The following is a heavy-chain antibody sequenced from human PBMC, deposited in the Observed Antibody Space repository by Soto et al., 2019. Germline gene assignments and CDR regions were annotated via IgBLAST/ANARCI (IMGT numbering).Heavy chain of an antibody. CDR2: IYSGGST. D-gene: IGHD6-19*01. J-gene: IGHJ4*02. CDR3: ARGSGGLYYFDF. V-gene: IGHV3-53*01. Sequence: PGGSLRLSCAASGFSVSTNYMTWVRQAPGKGLEWVSVIYSGGSTYYADSVKGRFTISRDNSKNTLHLQMNSLRAEDTAVYYCARGSGGLYYFDFWGRGTLVTVSS. CDR1: GFSVSTNY.